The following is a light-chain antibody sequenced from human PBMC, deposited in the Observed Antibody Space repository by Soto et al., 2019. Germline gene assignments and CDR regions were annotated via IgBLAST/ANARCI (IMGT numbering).Light chain of an antibody. CDR1: QSVRTN. Sequence: EIVMTQSPGTLSVFPGERATLSCRASQSVRTNLAWYQQKPGQAPRLLIYGASTRAPGIPARFSGSGAGTELTLTISSLQSEDFAVYYCQQYNAWPGTFGQGTTLDVK. CDR3: QQYNAWPGT. V-gene: IGKV3-15*01. J-gene: IGKJ2*01. CDR2: GAS.